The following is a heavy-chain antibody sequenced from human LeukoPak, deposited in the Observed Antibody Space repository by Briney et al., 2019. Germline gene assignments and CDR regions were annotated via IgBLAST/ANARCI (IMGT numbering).Heavy chain of an antibody. CDR1: GCTYPRYR. Sequence: ASVTDSCKASGCTYPRYRISAVRQAPAKELAWMGWISAYNGNTNYAQKLQGRVTMTKDKSPSTAYMELRSLKSDDTAVYYCARGYSSSWLDYWGQGTLVSVSS. CDR2: ISAYNGNT. J-gene: IGHJ4*02. CDR3: ARGYSSSWLDY. V-gene: IGHV1-18*01. D-gene: IGHD6-13*01.